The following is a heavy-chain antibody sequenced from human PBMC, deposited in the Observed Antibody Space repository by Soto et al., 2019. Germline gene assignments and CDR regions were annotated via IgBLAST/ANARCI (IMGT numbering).Heavy chain of an antibody. Sequence: QMRLVESGGGVVQPGRSLRLSCVVSGFTFSSYGMHWVRQAPGKGLEWVAVMSSDGSNKYYADSVKGRFIISRDNSRNTLYLQMNSLRAEDSAVYYCAKDRGGYTGYDYRNFAMDVWGQGTTVTVSS. CDR2: MSSDGSNK. J-gene: IGHJ6*02. D-gene: IGHD5-12*01. CDR1: GFTFSSYG. CDR3: AKDRGGYTGYDYRNFAMDV. V-gene: IGHV3-30*18.